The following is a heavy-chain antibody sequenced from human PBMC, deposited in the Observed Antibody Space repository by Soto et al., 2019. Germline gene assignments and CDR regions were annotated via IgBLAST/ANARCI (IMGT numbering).Heavy chain of an antibody. V-gene: IGHV1-3*01. CDR1: GYTFTSYA. CDR2: INAGNGNT. J-gene: IGHJ3*02. D-gene: IGHD3-10*01. Sequence: QVQLVQSGAEVKKPGASVKVSCKASGYTFTSYAMHWVRQAPGQRLEWMGWINAGNGNTKYSQKFQGRVTITRDTSASTAYMELSSLRSEDTAVYYCARDMVRGASDAFDIWGRGTMVTVSS. CDR3: ARDMVRGASDAFDI.